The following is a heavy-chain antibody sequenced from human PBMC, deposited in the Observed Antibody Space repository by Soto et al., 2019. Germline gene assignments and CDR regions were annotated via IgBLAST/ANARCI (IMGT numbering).Heavy chain of an antibody. D-gene: IGHD3-3*01. V-gene: IGHV1-69*13. CDR3: ASGSSYYDFWSGYYDY. CDR2: IIPIFGTA. J-gene: IGHJ4*02. Sequence: ASVKVSCKASGGTFSSYAISWVRQAPGQGLEWMGGIIPIFGTANYAQKFQGRVTITADDSTSTAYMELSSLRSEDTAVYYCASGSSYYDFWSGYYDYWGQGTLVTVSS. CDR1: GGTFSSYA.